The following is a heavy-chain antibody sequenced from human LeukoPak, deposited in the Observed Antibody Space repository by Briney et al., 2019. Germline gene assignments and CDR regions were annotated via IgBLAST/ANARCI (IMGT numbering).Heavy chain of an antibody. CDR1: GGSISSSSYY. Sequence: SETLSLTCTVSGGSISSSSYYWGRIRQPPGKGLEWIGSIYYSESTYYNPSLKSRVTISVDTSKNQFSLKLSSVTAADTAVYYCARVGGVFSGIAVAGTWYYFDYWGQGTLVTVSS. V-gene: IGHV4-39*01. J-gene: IGHJ4*02. CDR2: IYYSEST. CDR3: ARVGGVFSGIAVAGTWYYFDY. D-gene: IGHD6-19*01.